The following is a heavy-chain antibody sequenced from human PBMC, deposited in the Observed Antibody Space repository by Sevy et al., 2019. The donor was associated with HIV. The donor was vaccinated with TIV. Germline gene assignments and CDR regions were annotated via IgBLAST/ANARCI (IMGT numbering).Heavy chain of an antibody. Sequence: GGSLRLSCAASGFTFSSYAMSWVRQAPGKGLEWVSAISGSGGRTYYADSVKGRFTISRDNPKNTLYLQMSSLRAEDTAVYYCANGYSSGWYNYWGQGTLVTVSS. CDR2: ISGSGGRT. CDR1: GFTFSSYA. J-gene: IGHJ4*02. CDR3: ANGYSSGWYNY. D-gene: IGHD6-19*01. V-gene: IGHV3-23*01.